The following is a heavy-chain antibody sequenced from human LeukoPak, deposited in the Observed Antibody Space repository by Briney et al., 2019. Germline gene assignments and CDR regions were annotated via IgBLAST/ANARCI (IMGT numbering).Heavy chain of an antibody. J-gene: IGHJ4*02. CDR1: DFTFSNYA. CDR3: ARSGGLQKFDY. V-gene: IGHV3-30-3*01. Sequence: GGSLRLSCAASDFTFSNYAVHWVRQAPGKGLQWVAVISYDGSTIHYADSVKGRFTISRDTSKKTLYLQLNSLRTEDTAVYYCARSGGLQKFDYWGQGTLVTVSS. CDR2: ISYDGSTI. D-gene: IGHD4-11*01.